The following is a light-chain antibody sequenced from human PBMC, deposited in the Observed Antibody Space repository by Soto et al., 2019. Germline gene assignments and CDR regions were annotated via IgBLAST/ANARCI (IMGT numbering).Light chain of an antibody. V-gene: IGLV2-14*03. CDR1: SSDFGGSNS. CDR3: SSYTSSSPLV. CDR2: DVN. Sequence: QSALTQPASVSGSPGQSIAVSCTGSSSDFGGSNSVSWYQHHPGKAPKLMIYDVNNRPSGVSNRFSGSKSGNTASLTISGLQAEDEADYYCSSYTSSSPLVFGGGTKLTVL. J-gene: IGLJ2*01.